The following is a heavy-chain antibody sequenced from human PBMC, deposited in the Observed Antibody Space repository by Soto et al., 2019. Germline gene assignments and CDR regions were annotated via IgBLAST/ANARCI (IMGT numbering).Heavy chain of an antibody. D-gene: IGHD3-10*01. Sequence: PSETLSLTCAASGESFSVFYWSWIRQPPAKGLEWIGEINHSGNTSYNPSLKSRGTISVDTSKNQFSLNLSSVTAAATAVYYCARGLRCYGSASRYGLGVWGQGTTVTVSS. V-gene: IGHV4-34*01. CDR1: GESFSVFY. CDR2: INHSGNT. J-gene: IGHJ6*02. CDR3: ARGLRCYGSASRYGLGV.